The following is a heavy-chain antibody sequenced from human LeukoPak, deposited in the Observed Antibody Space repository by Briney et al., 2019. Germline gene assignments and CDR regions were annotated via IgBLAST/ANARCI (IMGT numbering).Heavy chain of an antibody. CDR1: GFTFSSYA. V-gene: IGHV3-30-3*01. J-gene: IGHJ4*02. CDR2: ISYDGSNK. Sequence: GGSLRLSCAASGFTFSSYAMHWVRQAPGKGLEWVAVISYDGSNKYYADSVKGRFTISRDNSKNTLYLQMNSLRAEDSAVYYCARASGSFDYWGQGTLVTVSS. CDR3: ARASGSFDY. D-gene: IGHD1-26*01.